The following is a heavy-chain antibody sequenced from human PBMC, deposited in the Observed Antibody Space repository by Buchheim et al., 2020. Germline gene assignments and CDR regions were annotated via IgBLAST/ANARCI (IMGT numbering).Heavy chain of an antibody. J-gene: IGHJ5*02. Sequence: EVQLLESGGGVAQPGGSLRLSCAASGFLFSGFSMSWVRQTPGRGLEWVSAITGDGSRSYSVTSVKGRFTIFRDNSNNTCYLQMNSLMAEDTAIYYCTRDADGSNWYNWFNPWGQGTL. V-gene: IGHV3-23*01. CDR1: GFLFSGFS. CDR3: TRDADGSNWYNWFNP. D-gene: IGHD6-13*01. CDR2: ITGDGSRS.